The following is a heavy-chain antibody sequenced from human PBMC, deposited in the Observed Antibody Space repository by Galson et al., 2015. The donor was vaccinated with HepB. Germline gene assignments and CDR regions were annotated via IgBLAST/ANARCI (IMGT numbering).Heavy chain of an antibody. Sequence: SLRLSCAASGFIFSSYAIHWVRQAPGKGLEWVSLISYDGSNKYYADSVKGRFTISRDNSKSTLYLQMNSLRAEDTAVYYCARADYYDSSGYSPDYWGQGTLVTVSS. J-gene: IGHJ4*02. V-gene: IGHV3-30-3*01. CDR2: ISYDGSNK. D-gene: IGHD3-22*01. CDR1: GFIFSSYA. CDR3: ARADYYDSSGYSPDY.